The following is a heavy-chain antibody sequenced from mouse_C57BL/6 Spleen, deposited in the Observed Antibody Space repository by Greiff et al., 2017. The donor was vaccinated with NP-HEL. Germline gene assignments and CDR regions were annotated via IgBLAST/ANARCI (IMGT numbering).Heavy chain of an antibody. J-gene: IGHJ2*01. D-gene: IGHD1-1*01. V-gene: IGHV5-17*01. CDR1: GFTFSDYG. CDR3: ARPPYYGSSSYFDY. Sequence: DVHLVESGGGLVKPGGSLKLSCAASGFTFSDYGMHWVRQAPEKGLEWVAYISSGSSTIYYADTVKGRVTISRDNAKNTLFLQMTSLRSEDTAMYYCARPPYYGSSSYFDYWGQGTTLTVSS. CDR2: ISSGSSTI.